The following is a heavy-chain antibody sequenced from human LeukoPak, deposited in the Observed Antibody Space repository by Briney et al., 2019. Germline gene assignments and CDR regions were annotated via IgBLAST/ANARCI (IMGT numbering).Heavy chain of an antibody. Sequence: GGSLRLSCAASGFTFSSYAMSWARQAPGKGLEWVSTISGSAGSTYYADSVKGRFTISRDNSKNTLYLQMNSLRAEDTAVYYCAKWDSSGPLWGQGTLVTVSS. J-gene: IGHJ4*02. CDR3: AKWDSSGPL. V-gene: IGHV3-23*01. CDR2: ISGSAGST. D-gene: IGHD3-22*01. CDR1: GFTFSSYA.